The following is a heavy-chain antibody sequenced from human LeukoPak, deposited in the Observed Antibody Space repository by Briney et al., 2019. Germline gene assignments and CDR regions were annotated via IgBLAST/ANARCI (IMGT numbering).Heavy chain of an antibody. D-gene: IGHD2-8*01. CDR1: GYTFTSYG. CDR2: ISAYNGNT. J-gene: IGHJ6*02. V-gene: IGHV1-18*01. CDR3: ARPVGDAIGYYYYGMDV. Sequence: ASVKVSCKASGYTFTSYGISWVRQAPGQGLEWMGWISAYNGNTNYAQKLQGRVTMTTDTSTSTAYMELRSLRSDDTAVYYCARPVGDAIGYYYYGMDVWGQGTTVTVSS.